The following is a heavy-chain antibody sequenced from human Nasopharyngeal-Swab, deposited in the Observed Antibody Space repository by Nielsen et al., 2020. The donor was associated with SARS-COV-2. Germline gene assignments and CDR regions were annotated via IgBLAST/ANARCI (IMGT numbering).Heavy chain of an antibody. D-gene: IGHD6-25*01. CDR2: ISDSGTTM. J-gene: IGHJ5*02. V-gene: IGHV3-11*01. Sequence: GESLKISCVGSGFTFSDYYMSWIRQAPGKGLEWVSYISDSGTTMYADSVKGRFTISRDNARKSVYLQLNSLRAEDTAVYYCARGPSSGRFDPWGQGSLVTVSS. CDR1: GFTFSDYY. CDR3: ARGPSSGRFDP.